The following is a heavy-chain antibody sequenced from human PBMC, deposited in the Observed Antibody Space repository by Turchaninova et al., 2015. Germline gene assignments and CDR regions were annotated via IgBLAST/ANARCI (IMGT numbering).Heavy chain of an antibody. V-gene: IGHV3-33*01. D-gene: IGHD6-19*01. Sequence: QVQLVESGGGVVQPGTSLRLSCAASGFTFRSYGMHWARQAPGKGLEWVALMGFDATNKYYAGSLECRFTISRDNSKNTLDLKMNSLRAADTAVYYCASLKRAVAGPEAFDIWGQGTMVTVSS. CDR3: ASLKRAVAGPEAFDI. CDR1: GFTFRSYG. CDR2: MGFDATNK. J-gene: IGHJ3*02.